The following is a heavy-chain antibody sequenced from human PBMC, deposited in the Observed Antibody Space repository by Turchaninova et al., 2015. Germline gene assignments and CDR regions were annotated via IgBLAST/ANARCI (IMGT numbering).Heavy chain of an antibody. CDR1: GGSISRGGYS. D-gene: IGHD4-17*01. Sequence: QLQLQESGSGLVKPSQTLFLTCAVSGGSISRGGYSWSWIRQPPVKGLEWLGYMYQSGITYYNPSLKSRVTISGDRSKNQFSREVSSVTAADTAIYYCARKTTDDDSFDIWGQGTMVTVSS. CDR2: MYQSGIT. CDR3: ARKTTDDDSFDI. J-gene: IGHJ3*02. V-gene: IGHV4-30-2*01.